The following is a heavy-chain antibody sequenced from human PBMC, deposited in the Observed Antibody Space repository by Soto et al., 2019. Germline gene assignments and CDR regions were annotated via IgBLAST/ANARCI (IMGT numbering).Heavy chain of an antibody. CDR2: IWYDGSNK. J-gene: IGHJ3*02. CDR1: GFTFSSYG. D-gene: IGHD3-22*01. Sequence: GGSLRLSCAASGFTFSSYGMRWVRQAPGKGLEWVAVIWYDGSNKYYADSVKGRFTISRDNAKNSLYLQMNSLRDEDTAVYYCARDLGDYYDSSGYTDAFDIWGQGTMVTVSS. CDR3: ARDLGDYYDSSGYTDAFDI. V-gene: IGHV3-33*01.